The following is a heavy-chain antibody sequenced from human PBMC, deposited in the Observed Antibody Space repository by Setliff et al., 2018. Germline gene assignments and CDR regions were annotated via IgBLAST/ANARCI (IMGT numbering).Heavy chain of an antibody. V-gene: IGHV4-59*01. CDR2: IHYSGNT. CDR1: GGSINRDY. CDR3: ARGYYNFLSGYYTPYYFDY. Sequence: SETLSLTCSVSGGSINRDYWSWIRQPPGKGLEWIGYIHYSGNTNYNPSLKSRVTISFNTSKNQISLKLSSVTAADTAVYFCARGYYNFLSGYYTPYYFDYWGQGTLVTVSS. D-gene: IGHD3-3*01. J-gene: IGHJ4*02.